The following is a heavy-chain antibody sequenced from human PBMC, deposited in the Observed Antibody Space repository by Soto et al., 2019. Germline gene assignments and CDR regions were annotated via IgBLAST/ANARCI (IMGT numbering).Heavy chain of an antibody. CDR1: GGTFSSYT. CDR3: AREATVTNLLTFYYMDV. D-gene: IGHD4-17*01. V-gene: IGHV1-69*08. CDR2: IIPILGIA. Sequence: QVQLVQSGAEVKKPGSSVKVSCKASGGTFSSYTISWVRQAPGQGLEWMGRIIPILGIANYAQKFQGRVTITADKSTSTAYMELSSLRSEDTAVYYCAREATVTNLLTFYYMDVWGKGTTVTVSS. J-gene: IGHJ6*03.